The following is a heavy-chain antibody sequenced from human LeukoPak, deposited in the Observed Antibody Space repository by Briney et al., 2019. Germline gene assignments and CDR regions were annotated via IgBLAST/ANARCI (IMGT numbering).Heavy chain of an antibody. V-gene: IGHV3-23*01. CDR3: AKGSHSTGWFYFDY. CDR2: ISGSGDKT. CDR1: GFSFNSYA. D-gene: IGHD2/OR15-2a*01. J-gene: IGHJ4*02. Sequence: GGSLRLSCAASGFSFNSYAMTWVRQAPGKGLGCVSVISGSGDKTYYADSVKGRFTISRDNSKNTLYLQMHSLRAEDTAKYYCAKGSHSTGWFYFDYWGQGTLVTVSS.